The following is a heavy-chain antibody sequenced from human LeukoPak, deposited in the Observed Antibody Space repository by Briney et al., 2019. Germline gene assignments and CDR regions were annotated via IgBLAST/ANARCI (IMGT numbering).Heavy chain of an antibody. D-gene: IGHD1-26*01. CDR1: GFTFSSA. CDR3: AKGSSGTYSRIYFDY. J-gene: IGHJ4*02. Sequence: PGGSLRLSCAASGFTFSSAMSWFRQAPGKGLDWVSVISASGDTTYYADSVKGRFTISRDNSKNTLYLQMNSLRAEDTALYYCAKGSSGTYSRIYFDYWGQGTLVTVSS. CDR2: ISASGDTT. V-gene: IGHV3-23*01.